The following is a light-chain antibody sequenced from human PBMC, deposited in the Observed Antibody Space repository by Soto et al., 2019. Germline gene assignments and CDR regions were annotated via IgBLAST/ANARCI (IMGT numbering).Light chain of an antibody. J-gene: IGKJ1*01. CDR3: QQCYMGWT. CDR2: DAS. CDR1: QSIGRF. V-gene: IGKV1-5*01. Sequence: DIQMTQSPSTLSASVGDRVTITCRASQSIGRFLAWYQHQPGKAPKLLIYDASTLESGVPSRFSGTGSGTEFNFFITSLQPEDFGTYYCQQCYMGWTFGQGTKVDFK.